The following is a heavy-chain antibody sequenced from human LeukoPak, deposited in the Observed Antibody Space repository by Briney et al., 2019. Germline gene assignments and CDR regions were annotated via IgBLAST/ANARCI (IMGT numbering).Heavy chain of an antibody. Sequence: GGSLRLSCAASGFTFSSYAMHWVRQAPGKGLEWVAVISYDGSNKYYADSVKGRFTISRDNSKNTLYLQMNSLRAEDTAVYYCARETHDSTTVIRNAFDIWGQGTMVTVSS. D-gene: IGHD3-22*01. CDR3: ARETHDSTTVIRNAFDI. V-gene: IGHV3-30*04. CDR2: ISYDGSNK. J-gene: IGHJ3*02. CDR1: GFTFSSYA.